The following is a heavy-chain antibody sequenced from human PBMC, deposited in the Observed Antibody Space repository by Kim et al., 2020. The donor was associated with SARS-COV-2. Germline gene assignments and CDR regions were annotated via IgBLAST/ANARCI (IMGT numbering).Heavy chain of an antibody. Sequence: SETLSLTCTVSGGSISSSSYYWGWIRQPPGKGLEWIGSIYYSGSTYYNPSLKSRVTISVDTSKNQFSLKLSSVTAADTAVYYCARHIPPGYYDILTGPSTRRPPGLGDYYYYYGMDVWGQGTTVTVSS. CDR3: ARHIPPGYYDILTGPSTRRPPGLGDYYYYYGMDV. V-gene: IGHV4-39*01. CDR1: GGSISSSSYY. J-gene: IGHJ6*02. D-gene: IGHD3-9*01. CDR2: IYYSGST.